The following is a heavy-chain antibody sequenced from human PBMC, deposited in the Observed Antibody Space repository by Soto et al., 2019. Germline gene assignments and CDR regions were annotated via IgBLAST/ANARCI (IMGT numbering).Heavy chain of an antibody. CDR3: PTVLYYGSGSYSRCSMDD. V-gene: IGHV1-69*01. CDR1: GVSFNNNG. D-gene: IGHD3-10*01. Sequence: QVQLVQSGAEVKKPGSSVKVSCNTSGVSFNNNGIGWVRQAPGHGLEWMGGVSHPFRTSNYALKFQGRISITSYASTGTVTTKLTSLTSEDTAQYYCPTVLYYGSGSYSRCSMDDRGQGTTGNVSS. J-gene: IGHJ6*02. CDR2: VSHPFRTS.